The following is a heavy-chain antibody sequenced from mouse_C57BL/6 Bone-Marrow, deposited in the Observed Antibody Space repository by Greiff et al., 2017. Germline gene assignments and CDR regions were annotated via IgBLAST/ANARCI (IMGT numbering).Heavy chain of an antibody. CDR3: AREDEDYDVSCFAY. D-gene: IGHD2-4*01. CDR2: IYPGSGST. V-gene: IGHV1-55*01. CDR1: GYTFTSYW. Sequence: QVQLQQPGAELVTPGASVKMSCKASGYTFTSYWITWVKQRPGQGLEWIGDIYPGSGSTNYNEKFKSKATLTVDTSSSTAYMQLSSLTSEDSAVYYCAREDEDYDVSCFAYWGQGTLVTVSA. J-gene: IGHJ3*01.